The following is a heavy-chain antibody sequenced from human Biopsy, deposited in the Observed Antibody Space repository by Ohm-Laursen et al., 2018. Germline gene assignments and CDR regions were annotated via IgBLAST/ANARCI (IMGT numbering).Heavy chain of an antibody. Sequence: SDTLCLTCTVSGGSFTGHYWTWIRQPPGRGLEWIGHISHTGYTSYKSSLKSRVTISLDTSRKHFSLRLTSLAAADTAVYYCARGSNEYGGLYFPHWGQGTLVTVSS. CDR3: ARGSNEYGGLYFPH. CDR1: GGSFTGHY. J-gene: IGHJ1*01. CDR2: ISHTGYT. D-gene: IGHD4-23*01. V-gene: IGHV4-59*11.